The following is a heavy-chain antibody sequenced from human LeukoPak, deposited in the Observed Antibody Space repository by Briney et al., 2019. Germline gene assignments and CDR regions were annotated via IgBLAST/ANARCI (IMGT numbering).Heavy chain of an antibody. CDR2: INCGSGST. V-gene: IGHV1-46*01. CDR3: ARVTMVRGPTTFGY. Sequence: ASVKVSCKTSGYTFSDYYIHWVRQAPGQGLEWLGLINCGSGSTGYAQKFQDRVTMTRDMSTSTAYMELSRLRSDDTAVYYCARVTMVRGPTTFGYWGQGTLVTVSS. D-gene: IGHD3-10*01. J-gene: IGHJ4*02. CDR1: GYTFSDYY.